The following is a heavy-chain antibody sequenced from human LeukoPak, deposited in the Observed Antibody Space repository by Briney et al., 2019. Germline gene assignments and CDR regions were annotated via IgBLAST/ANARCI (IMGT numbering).Heavy chain of an antibody. Sequence: GASVKVSCKASGYTFTSYDINWVRQATGQGLEWMGWMNPNSDKTDYAQKFQGRVTMTRNTSITTGYMELSSLRSEDTVVYCWARGSGYSSGLADYWGQGSLVTVSS. CDR1: GYTFTSYD. D-gene: IGHD6-19*01. CDR2: MNPNSDKT. J-gene: IGHJ4*02. V-gene: IGHV1-8*01. CDR3: ARGSGYSSGLADY.